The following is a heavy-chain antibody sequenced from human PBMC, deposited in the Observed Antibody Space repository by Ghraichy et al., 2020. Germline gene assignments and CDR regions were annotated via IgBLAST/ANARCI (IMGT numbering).Heavy chain of an antibody. CDR3: AKGEVDSSGWYGANDY. CDR1: GFTFSSYA. V-gene: IGHV3-23*01. CDR2: ISGSGGST. Sequence: GGSLRLSCAASGFTFSSYAMSWVRQAPGKGLEWVSAISGSGGSTYYADSVKGRFTISRDNSKNTLYLQMNSLRAEDTTVYYCAKGEVDSSGWYGANDYWGQGTLVTVSS. J-gene: IGHJ4*02. D-gene: IGHD6-19*01.